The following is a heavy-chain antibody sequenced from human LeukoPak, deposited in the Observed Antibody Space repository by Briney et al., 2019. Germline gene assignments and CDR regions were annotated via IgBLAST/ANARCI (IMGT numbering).Heavy chain of an antibody. CDR2: IIPIFSTA. CDR1: GGTFSSYA. J-gene: IGHJ4*02. CDR3: ASDRTMVRGVIY. D-gene: IGHD3-10*01. Sequence: SVKVSCKASGGTFSSYAISWERQAPGQGREWMGRIIPIFSTANYAQKFQGRVTITTDESTSTSYMELSSLRSEDTAVYYCASDRTMVRGVIYWGQGTLVTVSS. V-gene: IGHV1-69*05.